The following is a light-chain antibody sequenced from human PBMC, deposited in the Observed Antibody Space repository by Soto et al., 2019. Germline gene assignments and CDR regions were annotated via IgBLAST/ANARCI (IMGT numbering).Light chain of an antibody. V-gene: IGKV3-20*01. CDR2: GAS. Sequence: EIVLTQSPGTQSLSPGERATLSCRASQSVSSSYLAWYQQKPGQAPRLLIYGASSRATGIPDRFSGSGSGTDFTLTISRLEPEDFAVYYCQQYGSSWFTFGPGTKVDIK. J-gene: IGKJ3*01. CDR3: QQYGSSWFT. CDR1: QSVSSSY.